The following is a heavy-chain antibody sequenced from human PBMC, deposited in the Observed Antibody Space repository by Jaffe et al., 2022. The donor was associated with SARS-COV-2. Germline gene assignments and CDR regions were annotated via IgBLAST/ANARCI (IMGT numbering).Heavy chain of an antibody. Sequence: QLQLQESGPGLVKPSETLSLTCTVSGGSISSSSYYWGWIRQPPGKGLEWIGSIYYSGSTYYNPSLKSRVTISVDTSKNQFSLKLSSVTAADTAVYYCARLNIVSGWVKGYFDLWGRGTLVTVSS. CDR3: ARLNIVSGWVKGYFDL. V-gene: IGHV4-39*01. D-gene: IGHD6-19*01. CDR2: IYYSGST. CDR1: GGSISSSSYY. J-gene: IGHJ2*01.